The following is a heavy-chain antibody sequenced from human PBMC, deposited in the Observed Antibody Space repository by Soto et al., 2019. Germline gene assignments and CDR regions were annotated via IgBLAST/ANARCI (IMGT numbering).Heavy chain of an antibody. V-gene: IGHV3-23*01. CDR1: RFTFSTYA. D-gene: IGHD3-10*01. J-gene: IGHJ5*02. CDR3: AKSAMVRGGGWFDP. Sequence: EVQLLESGGGLVQPGGSLRHSCAASRFTFSTYALTWVRQAPGKGLEWVSDISGSGGNTYYADSVKGRFTISRDNSRNTLYLQMNSLRAEDTAVYYCAKSAMVRGGGWFDPWGQGTLVTVSS. CDR2: ISGSGGNT.